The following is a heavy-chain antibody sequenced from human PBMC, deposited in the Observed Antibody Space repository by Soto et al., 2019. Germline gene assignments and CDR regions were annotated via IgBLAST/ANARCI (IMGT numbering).Heavy chain of an antibody. Sequence: TLSLPFTVSGGSIRSGGYYWSSIRQHPGKGLEWIGYIYYSGSTYYNPSLKSRVTISVDTSKNQFSLKLSYVTAADTAVYYCARDPNTYGMDVWGQGTTVTVSS. CDR3: ARDPNTYGMDV. V-gene: IGHV4-31*03. CDR2: IYYSGST. D-gene: IGHD5-18*01. J-gene: IGHJ6*02. CDR1: GGSIRSGGYY.